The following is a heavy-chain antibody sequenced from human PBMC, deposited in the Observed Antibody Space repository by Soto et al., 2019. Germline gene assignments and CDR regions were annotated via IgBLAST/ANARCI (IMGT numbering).Heavy chain of an antibody. D-gene: IGHD3-3*01. J-gene: IGHJ5*02. CDR1: GFTFNSYA. CDR3: AKTPLTILPAIFCFDP. CDR2: ISASGDST. Sequence: AGGSLRLSCAASGFTFNSYAMSWVRQAPGKGLEWVSAISASGDSTYYADAVKGRFTISRDNSKNTLYLEMNSLRAEDTALYYCAKTPLTILPAIFCFDPWCQGTLVTVSS. V-gene: IGHV3-23*01.